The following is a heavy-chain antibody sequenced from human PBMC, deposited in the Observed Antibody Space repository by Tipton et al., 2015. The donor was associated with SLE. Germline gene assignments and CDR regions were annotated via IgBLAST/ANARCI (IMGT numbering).Heavy chain of an antibody. CDR1: GDSITSKAYY. CDR2: MYYSGTT. Sequence: TLSLTCTVSGDSITSKAYYWGWILQPPGEGLEWIGSMYYSGTTYYNTSNKRRVTISVDTSKNQFSLKLSSVTAADTAVYYCARDDGGSDAEYFQHWGQGTLVTVSS. D-gene: IGHD1-26*01. J-gene: IGHJ1*01. CDR3: ARDDGGSDAEYFQH. V-gene: IGHV4-39*07.